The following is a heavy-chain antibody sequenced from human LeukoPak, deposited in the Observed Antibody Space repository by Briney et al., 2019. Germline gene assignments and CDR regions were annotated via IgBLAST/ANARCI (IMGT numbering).Heavy chain of an antibody. D-gene: IGHD4-17*01. CDR2: INPNSGDT. Sequence: GASVKVSCKASGYTFTGYHMHWVRQAPGQGLEWMGWINPNSGDTNYAQKFQGRVTMTRDTSISTAYMELSWLRSDDTAVYYCARGQHSYGDYASYYFDYWGQGTLVTVSS. J-gene: IGHJ4*02. V-gene: IGHV1-2*02. CDR3: ARGQHSYGDYASYYFDY. CDR1: GYTFTGYH.